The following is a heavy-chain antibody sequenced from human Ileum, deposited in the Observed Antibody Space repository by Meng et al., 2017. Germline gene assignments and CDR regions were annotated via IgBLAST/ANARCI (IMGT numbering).Heavy chain of an antibody. J-gene: IGHJ4*02. CDR1: EFTFSNYW. Sequence: GESLKISCAVSEFTFSNYWMTWVRQAPGKGLEWVSAISGSGGSTYYADSVKGRFTISRDNSKNTLYLQMNSLRAEDTAVYYCAKSPYPDYGDYVGFGWGQGTLVTVSS. D-gene: IGHD4-17*01. CDR3: AKSPYPDYGDYVGFG. V-gene: IGHV3-23*01. CDR2: ISGSGGST.